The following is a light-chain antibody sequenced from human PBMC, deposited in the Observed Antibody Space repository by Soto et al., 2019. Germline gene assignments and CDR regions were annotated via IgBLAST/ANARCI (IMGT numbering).Light chain of an antibody. CDR2: SNN. Sequence: QSVLTQPPSASGTPGQRVTISCSGSSSNIGGNTVNWYQQLPGTAPKLLIYSNNQRPSGVPDRFSGSQSGTSASLAISGLQSEDEADYYCAAWDDSLNAVVFGGGTNLTVL. J-gene: IGLJ2*01. V-gene: IGLV1-44*01. CDR3: AAWDDSLNAVV. CDR1: SSNIGGNT.